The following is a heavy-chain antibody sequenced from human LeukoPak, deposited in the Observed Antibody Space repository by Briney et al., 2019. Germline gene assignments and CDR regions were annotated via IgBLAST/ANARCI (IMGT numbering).Heavy chain of an antibody. D-gene: IGHD1-1*01. CDR2: MNPNSGNT. V-gene: IGHV1-8*01. CDR3: ARPSHRIRTFDY. Sequence: GASVKVSCKAPGYTFTSYDINWVRQATGQGLEWMGWMNPNSGNTGYAQKFQGRVTMTRNTSISTAYMELSSLRSEDTAVYYCARPSHRIRTFDYWGQGTLVTVSS. CDR1: GYTFTSYD. J-gene: IGHJ4*02.